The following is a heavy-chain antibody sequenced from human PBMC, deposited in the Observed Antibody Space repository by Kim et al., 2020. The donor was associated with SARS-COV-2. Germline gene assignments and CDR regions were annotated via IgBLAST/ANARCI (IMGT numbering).Heavy chain of an antibody. Sequence: GGSLRLSCAASGFTFSSYALSWVRQAPGKGLEWVSAISGSGGSTYYADSVKGRFTLSRDNPQNTLYLQMNSLRVEDTAVYYCAKAAAIYNWFDPWGHGTLFTVSS. CDR1: GFTFSSYA. J-gene: IGHJ5*02. V-gene: IGHV3-23*01. D-gene: IGHD6-13*01. CDR2: ISGSGGST. CDR3: AKAAAIYNWFDP.